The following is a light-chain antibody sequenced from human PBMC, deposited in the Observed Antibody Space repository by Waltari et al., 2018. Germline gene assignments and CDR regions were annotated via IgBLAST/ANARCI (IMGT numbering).Light chain of an antibody. CDR3: SAFAGDYRV. CDR2: DVS. J-gene: IGLJ1*01. CDR1: SSDVQTYTF. V-gene: IGLV2-11*01. Sequence: QSALTQPRSVSGSPGQSVTISCTGSSSDVQTYTFVSWYQHHPGKVPNLIIYDVSQRPSGVPERFSGSKSGNTASLTISGLEVDDAADYYCSAFAGDYRVFGTGTEVIVL.